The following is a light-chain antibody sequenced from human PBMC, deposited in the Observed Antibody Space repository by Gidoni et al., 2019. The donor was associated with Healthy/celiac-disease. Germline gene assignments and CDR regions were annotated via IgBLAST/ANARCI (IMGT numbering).Light chain of an antibody. V-gene: IGKV3D-15*01. Sequence: IVMTQSPATLSLSPGARATLSCRASQSVSSNLAWYQQKPGQAPQLLIYGASTSATGIPASCSGSGAGTEVTITISSLQSEDFAVDYCQQYNNWPPLTFGGGTKVEIK. CDR3: QQYNNWPPLT. J-gene: IGKJ4*01. CDR1: QSVSSN. CDR2: GAS.